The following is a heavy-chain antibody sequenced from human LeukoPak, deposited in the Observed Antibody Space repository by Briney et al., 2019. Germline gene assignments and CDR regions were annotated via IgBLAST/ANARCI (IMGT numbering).Heavy chain of an antibody. CDR2: IKSKTDGGTT. J-gene: IGHJ4*02. CDR1: GFTFSNAW. D-gene: IGHD4-17*01. CDR3: TTGGLWYDYGAPRYYFDY. V-gene: IGHV3-15*01. Sequence: PGGSLRLSCAASGFTFSNAWMSWVRQAPGKGLEWVGRIKSKTDGGTTDYAAPVKGRFTISRDDSKNTLYLQMNSLKTEDTAVYYCTTGGLWYDYGAPRYYFDYWGQGTLVTVSS.